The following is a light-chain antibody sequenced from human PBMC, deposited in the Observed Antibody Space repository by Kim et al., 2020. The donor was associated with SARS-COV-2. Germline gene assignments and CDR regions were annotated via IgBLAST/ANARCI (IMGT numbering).Light chain of an antibody. CDR3: QQYSNWPPIT. J-gene: IGKJ5*01. V-gene: IGKV3-15*01. Sequence: SPGERAPLSCRASQSVSSNLAWYQQKPGQAPRLLIYGASTRATGIPARFSGSGSGTEFTLTISSLQSEDFAVYYCQQYSNWPPITFGQGTRLEIK. CDR2: GAS. CDR1: QSVSSN.